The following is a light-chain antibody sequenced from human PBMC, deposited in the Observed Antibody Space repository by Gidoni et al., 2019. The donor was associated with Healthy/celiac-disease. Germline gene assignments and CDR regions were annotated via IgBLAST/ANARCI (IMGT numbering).Light chain of an antibody. CDR3: QQYNSSSPT. CDR2: KAS. V-gene: IGKV1-5*03. Sequence: DIKMTQYPSTLSASVGDRVTITCRASQSISSWLAWYQQKPGKAPKLLIYKASSLESGVPSRFSGSGSGTAFTLTISRLQPDAFATYYCQQYNSSSPTFGQGTKVEIK. J-gene: IGKJ1*01. CDR1: QSISSW.